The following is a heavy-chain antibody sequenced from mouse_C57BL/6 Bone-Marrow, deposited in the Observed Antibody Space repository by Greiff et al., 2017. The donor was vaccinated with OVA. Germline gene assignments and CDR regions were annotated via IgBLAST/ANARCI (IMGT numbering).Heavy chain of an antibody. V-gene: IGHV1-5*01. CDR3: TRNNYSIGGFAD. CDR2: IYPGNSDT. CDR1: GYTFTSYW. D-gene: IGHD2-5*01. J-gene: IGHJ3*01. Sequence: VQLQQSGTVLARPGASVKMSCKTSGYTFTSYWMHWVKQRPGQGLEWIGAIYPGNSDTSYNQKFKGKAKLTAVTSASTAYMELSSLTNEDSAVYYCTRNNYSIGGFADWGQGTLVTVSA.